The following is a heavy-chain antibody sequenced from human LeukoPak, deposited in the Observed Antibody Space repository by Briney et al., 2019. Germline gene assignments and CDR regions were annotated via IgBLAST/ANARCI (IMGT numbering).Heavy chain of an antibody. D-gene: IGHD1-26*01. CDR1: GFTFSSFA. Sequence: GGSLRLSCAASGFTFSSFAMTWGRQAPGKGLEWVSAISGSGASTYYADSVKGRFTISRDNSKNTLYLQMNSLRAEDTAVYYCAKGRGSPYYFEYWGQGTLVTVSS. CDR2: ISGSGAST. J-gene: IGHJ4*02. CDR3: AKGRGSPYYFEY. V-gene: IGHV3-23*01.